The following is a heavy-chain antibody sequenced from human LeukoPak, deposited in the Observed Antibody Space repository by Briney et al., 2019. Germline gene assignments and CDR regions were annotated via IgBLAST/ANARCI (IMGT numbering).Heavy chain of an antibody. Sequence: ASVKVSCKASGYTFTGYYMHWVRQAPGQGLEWMGGIIPIFGTANYAQKFQGRVTITTDESTSTAYMELSSLRSEDTAVYYCARDIGVDTAMGYYYYYMDVWGKGTTVTVSS. J-gene: IGHJ6*03. D-gene: IGHD5-18*01. CDR1: GYTFTGYY. V-gene: IGHV1-69*05. CDR3: ARDIGVDTAMGYYYYYMDV. CDR2: IIPIFGTA.